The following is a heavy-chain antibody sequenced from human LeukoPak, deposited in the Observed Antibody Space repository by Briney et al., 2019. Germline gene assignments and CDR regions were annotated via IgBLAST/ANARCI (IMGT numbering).Heavy chain of an antibody. J-gene: IGHJ4*02. D-gene: IGHD6-13*01. CDR2: IRYDGSNK. CDR1: GFTFSSYA. V-gene: IGHV3-30*02. Sequence: GGSLRLSCAASGFTFSSYAMHWVRQAPGKGLEWVAFIRYDGSNKYYADSVKGRFTISRDNAKNSLYLQMNSLRAEDTAVYYCATAGIAANYWGQGTLVTVSS. CDR3: ATAGIAANY.